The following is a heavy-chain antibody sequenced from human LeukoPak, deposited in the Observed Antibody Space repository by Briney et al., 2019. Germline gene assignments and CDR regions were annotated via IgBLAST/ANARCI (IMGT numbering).Heavy chain of an antibody. D-gene: IGHD1-26*01. CDR2: IYASGGT. V-gene: IGHV3-66*01. J-gene: IGHJ4*02. Sequence: PGGSLRLSCAASGFTVSSNYMSWVRQAPGKGLEWVSVIYASGGTFYTDSVKGRFSISRDTSKNTLDLQMNGLRPDDTAVYYCAAKGEGYTGIYVFAQWGQGTLVTVSS. CDR1: GFTVSSNY. CDR3: AAKGEGYTGIYVFAQ.